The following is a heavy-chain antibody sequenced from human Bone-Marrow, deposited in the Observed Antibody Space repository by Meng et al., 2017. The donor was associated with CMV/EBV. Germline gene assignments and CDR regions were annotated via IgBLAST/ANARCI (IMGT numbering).Heavy chain of an antibody. CDR1: GFTFDDYA. D-gene: IGHD3-22*01. V-gene: IGHV3-9*01. J-gene: IGHJ4*02. Sequence: GGSLRLSCAASGFTFDDYAMHWVRQPPGKGLEWVSGISWNSGSIGYADSVKGRFTISRDNSKNTLYLQMNSLRAEDTAVYYCAKSGMGSSGYSPYFFDYWGQGTLVTVSS. CDR2: ISWNSGSI. CDR3: AKSGMGSSGYSPYFFDY.